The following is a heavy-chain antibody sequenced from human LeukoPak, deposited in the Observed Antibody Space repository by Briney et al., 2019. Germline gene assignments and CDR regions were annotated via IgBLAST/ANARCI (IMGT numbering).Heavy chain of an antibody. V-gene: IGHV4-34*01. Sequence: SETLSLTCAVYGGSFSGYYWSWIRQPPGKGLEWIGEINHSGSTNYNPSLKSRVTISVDTSKNQFSLKLSSVTAADTAVYYCARVRNGSGSYGFDYWGQGTLVTVSS. CDR1: GGSFSGYY. CDR2: INHSGST. J-gene: IGHJ4*02. CDR3: ARVRNGSGSYGFDY. D-gene: IGHD3-10*01.